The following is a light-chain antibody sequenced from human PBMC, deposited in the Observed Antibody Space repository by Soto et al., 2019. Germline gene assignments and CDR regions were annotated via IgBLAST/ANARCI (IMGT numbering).Light chain of an antibody. CDR3: QSYDSSLHVV. CDR2: GNS. CDR1: SSNIGAGYD. V-gene: IGLV1-40*01. Sequence: QAVVTQPPSVSGAPGQRVTISCTGSSSNIGAGYDVHWYQQLPGTAPKLLIYGNSNRPSGVPDRFSGSKSGTSASLAITGLQAEDEADYSCQSYDSSLHVVFGGGTKLTVL. J-gene: IGLJ2*01.